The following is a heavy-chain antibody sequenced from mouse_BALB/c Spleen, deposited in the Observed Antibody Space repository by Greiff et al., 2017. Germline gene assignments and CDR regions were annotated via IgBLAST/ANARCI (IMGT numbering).Heavy chain of an antibody. CDR2: ILPGSGST. CDR1: GYTFSSYW. V-gene: IGHV1-9*01. Sequence: QVQLKESGAELMKPGASVKISCKATGYTFSSYWIEWVKQRPGHGLEWIGEILPGSGSTNYNEKFKGKATFTADTSSNTAYMQLSSLTSEDSAVYYCARKIYYDYDAYWGQGTLVTVSA. J-gene: IGHJ3*01. D-gene: IGHD2-4*01. CDR3: ARKIYYDYDAY.